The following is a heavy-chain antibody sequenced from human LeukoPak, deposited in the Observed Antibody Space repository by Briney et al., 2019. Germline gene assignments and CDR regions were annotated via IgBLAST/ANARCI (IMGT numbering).Heavy chain of an antibody. V-gene: IGHV4-59*01. CDR1: GGSISSYY. Sequence: SETLSLTCTVSGGSISSYYWSWIRQPPGKGPEWNGYIYYSGSTNYNPSLKSRVTISVDTSKNQFSLKLSSVTAADTAVYYCARDLGEFGELSSSGAFDIWGQGTMVTVSS. D-gene: IGHD3-10*01. CDR3: ARDLGEFGELSSSGAFDI. J-gene: IGHJ3*02. CDR2: IYYSGST.